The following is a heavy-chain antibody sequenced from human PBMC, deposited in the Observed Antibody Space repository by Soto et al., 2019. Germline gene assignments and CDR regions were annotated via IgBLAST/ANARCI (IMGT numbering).Heavy chain of an antibody. CDR2: ISGSGGSK. J-gene: IGHJ3*02. CDR1: GFTFSSYA. CDR3: AKVSSSIWSDAFDI. Sequence: EVQLLESGGGLVQPGGSLRLSCAASGFTFSSYAMSWVRQAPGKGLEWVSGISGSGGSKYSADSVKGRFTISRDTSKNPLYLLMNSLRADDTAVYYCAKVSSSIWSDAFDIWGRGTMVTVSS. V-gene: IGHV3-23*01. D-gene: IGHD6-13*01.